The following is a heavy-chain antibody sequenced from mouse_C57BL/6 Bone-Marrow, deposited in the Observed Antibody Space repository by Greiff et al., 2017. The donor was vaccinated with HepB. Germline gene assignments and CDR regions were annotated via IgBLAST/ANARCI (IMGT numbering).Heavy chain of an antibody. CDR3: VSYSTLFAY. Sequence: EVKLQESGGGLVQPKGSLKLSCAASGFSFNTYAMNWVRQAPGKGLEWVARIRSKSNNYATYYADSVKDRFTISRDDSESMLYLQMNNLKTEDTAMYYCVSYSTLFAYWGQGTLVTVSA. D-gene: IGHD2-5*01. J-gene: IGHJ3*01. V-gene: IGHV10-1*01. CDR2: IRSKSNNYAT. CDR1: GFSFNTYA.